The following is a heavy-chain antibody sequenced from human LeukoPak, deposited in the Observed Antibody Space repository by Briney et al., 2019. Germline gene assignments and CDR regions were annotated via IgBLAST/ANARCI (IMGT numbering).Heavy chain of an antibody. CDR1: GGTLSSYA. CDR3: ARDSARGYYDSSGYYQYYYYGMDV. D-gene: IGHD3-22*01. J-gene: IGHJ6*02. CDR2: IIPIFGTA. V-gene: IGHV1-69*13. Sequence: SVKVSCKASGGTLSSYAISWVRQAPGQGLEWMGGIIPIFGTANYAQKFQGRVTITADETTSTAYMELSSLRSEDTAVYYCARDSARGYYDSSGYYQYYYYGMDVWGQGTTVTVSS.